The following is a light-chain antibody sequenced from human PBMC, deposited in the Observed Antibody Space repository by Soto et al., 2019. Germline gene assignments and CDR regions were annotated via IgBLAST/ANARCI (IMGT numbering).Light chain of an antibody. Sequence: EIVLTQSPGTLSLSPGERATLSCRASQSVSSSYLAWYQQKPGQAPRLLIYGASSRATSIPDRFSGSASGTDFILTISRLEPEDFAVYYCQQYGSSPYTFGRGTKLEIK. CDR2: GAS. CDR1: QSVSSSY. V-gene: IGKV3-20*01. CDR3: QQYGSSPYT. J-gene: IGKJ2*01.